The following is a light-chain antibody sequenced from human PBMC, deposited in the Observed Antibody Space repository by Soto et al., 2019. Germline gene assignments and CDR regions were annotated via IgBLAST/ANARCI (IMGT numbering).Light chain of an antibody. CDR1: SRDVALYNH. CDR3: SSYAGTDDFII. CDR2: EHN. J-gene: IGLJ2*01. V-gene: IGLV2-23*01. Sequence: QSALTQPASGSGSPGQSITISCTGTSRDVALYNHVSWYQHHPGKAPQLIIYEHNKRPPGVSSRFSASTSGVTASLTISGLQADDEADYHCSSYAGTDDFIIFGGGTKLTVL.